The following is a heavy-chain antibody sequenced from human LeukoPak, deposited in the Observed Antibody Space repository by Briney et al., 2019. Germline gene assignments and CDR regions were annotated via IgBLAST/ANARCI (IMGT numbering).Heavy chain of an antibody. V-gene: IGHV3-48*02. Sequence: GGSLRLSCAASGFTFSHYSMNWVRQAPGRGLEGVSYISSSSGTIYYADSVKGRFTISRDNAKNSLYVQMNSVRDEDTAVYYCARDLNGNYRLDHWGQGTLVTVSS. D-gene: IGHD1-7*01. CDR2: ISSSSGTI. CDR1: GFTFSHYS. J-gene: IGHJ4*02. CDR3: ARDLNGNYRLDH.